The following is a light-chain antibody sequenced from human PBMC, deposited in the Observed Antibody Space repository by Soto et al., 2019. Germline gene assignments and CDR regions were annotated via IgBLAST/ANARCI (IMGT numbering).Light chain of an antibody. J-gene: IGKJ5*01. V-gene: IGKV1-9*01. CDR1: QRITSY. Sequence: DIQMTQSPSSLSASVGDRVTITCRASQRITSYLNWYQEKPGKAPKLLIYEASTLQSGVPSRFSGSGSGTEFTLTISGLLPEDFAAYHCQQLYTLPFTFGQGTRLEN. CDR2: EAS. CDR3: QQLYTLPFT.